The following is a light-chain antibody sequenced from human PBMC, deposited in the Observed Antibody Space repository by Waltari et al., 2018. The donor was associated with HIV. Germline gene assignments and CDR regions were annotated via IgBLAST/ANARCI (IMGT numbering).Light chain of an antibody. CDR2: GAY. Sequence: DIQMTQSPSSLSASVGDTVTITCRARQNINNYLNWYQQRTGNPPNLLSYGAYSLQPGVPSRFSARTSGANFTLTITRLQPEDFASYYCQQSFSAAITLGQGTRL. CDR1: QNINNY. CDR3: QQSFSAAIT. V-gene: IGKV1-39*01. J-gene: IGKJ5*01.